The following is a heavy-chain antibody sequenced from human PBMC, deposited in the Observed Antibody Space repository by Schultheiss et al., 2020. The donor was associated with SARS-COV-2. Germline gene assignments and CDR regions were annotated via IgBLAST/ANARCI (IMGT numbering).Heavy chain of an antibody. D-gene: IGHD2-2*01. V-gene: IGHV4-34*01. J-gene: IGHJ5*02. CDR3: ARHGSAAIRQGWFDP. CDR1: GGSFSGYY. Sequence: SETLSLTCAVYGGSFSGYYWSWIRQSPGKGLEWIGEINHSGSTNYNPSLKSRVTISVDTSKNQFSLKLSSVTAADTAVYYCARHGSAAIRQGWFDPWGQGTLVTVSS. CDR2: INHSGST.